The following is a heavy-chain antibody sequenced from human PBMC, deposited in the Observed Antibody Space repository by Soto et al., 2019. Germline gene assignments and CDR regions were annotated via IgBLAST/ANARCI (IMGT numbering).Heavy chain of an antibody. D-gene: IGHD1-26*01. J-gene: IGHJ5*01. V-gene: IGHV6-1*01. CDR3: VRLIGNSWLDF. CDR1: GDSVSISSVT. Sequence: PSQTLSLTCAISGDSVSISSVTWNCIRQSPSRGLEWLGRTYYRSKWYNDYAESVKSRITINPDTSKNQFSLHLNSVTPEDTAVYYCVRLIGNSWLDFWGQGTLVTVSS. CDR2: TYYRSKWYN.